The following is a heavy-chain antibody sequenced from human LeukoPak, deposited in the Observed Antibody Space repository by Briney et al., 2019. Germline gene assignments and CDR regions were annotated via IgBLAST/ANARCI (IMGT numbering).Heavy chain of an antibody. D-gene: IGHD3-22*01. Sequence: SETLSLTCTVSGGSISSGDYYCSWIRQPPGKGLEWIGYIYYSGSTYYNPSLKSRVTISVDTSKNQFSLKLSSVTAADTAVYYCARAATDSSGYYYVKMGHNWFDPWGQGTLVTVSS. CDR1: GGSISSGDYY. CDR3: ARAATDSSGYYYVKMGHNWFDP. CDR2: IYYSGST. J-gene: IGHJ5*02. V-gene: IGHV4-30-4*01.